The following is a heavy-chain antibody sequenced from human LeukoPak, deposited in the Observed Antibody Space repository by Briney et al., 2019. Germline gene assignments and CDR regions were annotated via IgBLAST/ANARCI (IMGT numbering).Heavy chain of an antibody. V-gene: IGHV3-30-3*01. D-gene: IGHD6-19*01. Sequence: GRSLRLSCAASGFTFGIYSMHWVRQAPGKGLEWVAVISYDGSNKYYADSVKGRFTISRDNSKNTVSLQTNSLRTEDTAVYYCARDGYSSGPGDWYFDLWGRGTLVTVSS. CDR3: ARDGYSSGPGDWYFDL. CDR2: ISYDGSNK. CDR1: GFTFGIYS. J-gene: IGHJ2*01.